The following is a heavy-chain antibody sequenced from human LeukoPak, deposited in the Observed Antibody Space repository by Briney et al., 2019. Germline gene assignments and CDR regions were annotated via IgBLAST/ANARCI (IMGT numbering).Heavy chain of an antibody. CDR3: AREGVPGATAHHYDY. Sequence: GGSLRLSCEASGFTFTKFWMSWVRQVPGKGLEWVANINQDGSAKYYVDSVKDRFTISRDNAKNSLYLQMNSLRAEDTGVYYCAREGVPGATAHHYDYWGQGSLVTVSS. V-gene: IGHV3-7*01. CDR2: INQDGSAK. D-gene: IGHD1-26*01. J-gene: IGHJ4*02. CDR1: GFTFTKFW.